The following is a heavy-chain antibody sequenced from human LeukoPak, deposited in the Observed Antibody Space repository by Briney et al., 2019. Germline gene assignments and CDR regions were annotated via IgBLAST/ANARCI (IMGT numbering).Heavy chain of an antibody. Sequence: GGSLRLSCAASGFTFSTYAMHWVRQAPGKGLEYVSGITSNGGSTYYANSVKGRFTISRDNSKNTLYLQMGSLGPEDMAVYYCARGLNCPPGYWGQGTLVTVSS. J-gene: IGHJ4*02. V-gene: IGHV3-64*01. CDR3: ARGLNCPPGY. D-gene: IGHD1-20*01. CDR2: ITSNGGST. CDR1: GFTFSTYA.